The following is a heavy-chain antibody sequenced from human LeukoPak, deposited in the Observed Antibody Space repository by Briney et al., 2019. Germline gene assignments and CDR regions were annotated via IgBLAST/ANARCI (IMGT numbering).Heavy chain of an antibody. Sequence: GGSLRLSCAASGFTFSSYWMSWVRQAPGKGLEWVANIKQDGSEKYYVDSVKGRFTISRDNAKNSLYLQMNSLRAEDTAVYYCARDQRFLEWLSAPYNWFDPWGQGTLVTVSS. CDR1: GFTFSSYW. D-gene: IGHD3-3*01. V-gene: IGHV3-7*01. CDR3: ARDQRFLEWLSAPYNWFDP. CDR2: IKQDGSEK. J-gene: IGHJ5*02.